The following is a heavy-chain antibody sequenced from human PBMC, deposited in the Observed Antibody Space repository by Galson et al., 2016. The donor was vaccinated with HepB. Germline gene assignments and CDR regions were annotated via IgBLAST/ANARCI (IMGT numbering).Heavy chain of an antibody. CDR3: ARDPGVAAAGHYNGLDV. D-gene: IGHD6-13*01. J-gene: IGHJ6*02. Sequence: SVKVSCKASGDTFSSYAISWVRQAPGQGLEWMGGIIPIFGTINYAQKFQGRVTITADESTSTAYMELSSLRSEDTAVYYCARDPGVAAAGHYNGLDVWGQGTSGSVS. V-gene: IGHV1-69*13. CDR1: GDTFSSYA. CDR2: IIPIFGTI.